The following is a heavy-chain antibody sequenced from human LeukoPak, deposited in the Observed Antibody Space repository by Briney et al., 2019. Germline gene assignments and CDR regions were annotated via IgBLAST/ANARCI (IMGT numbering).Heavy chain of an antibody. J-gene: IGHJ4*02. CDR1: GFTFSSYA. Sequence: PGGSLRLSCAASGFTFSSYAMSWVRQAPGKGREWVSGISGSGDSTYYADSVKGRFTISRDNSKNTLYLQMNSLRAEDTAVYYCASFPAIVVVTARVGYWGQGTLVTVSS. D-gene: IGHD2-21*02. CDR2: ISGSGDST. CDR3: ASFPAIVVVTARVGY. V-gene: IGHV3-23*01.